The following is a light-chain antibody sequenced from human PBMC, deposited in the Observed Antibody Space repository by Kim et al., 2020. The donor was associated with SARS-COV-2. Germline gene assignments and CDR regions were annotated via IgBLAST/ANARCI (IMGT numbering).Light chain of an antibody. Sequence: DIQMTQSPSSLSASVGDRVTITCQASQDISNYLNWYQQKPGKAPKLLIYDASNLEPGVPSRFSGSGSGTDFTFTISSLQPEDIATYYCQQYDNLPYTFGQGTKLEI. CDR1: QDISNY. V-gene: IGKV1-33*01. J-gene: IGKJ2*01. CDR2: DAS. CDR3: QQYDNLPYT.